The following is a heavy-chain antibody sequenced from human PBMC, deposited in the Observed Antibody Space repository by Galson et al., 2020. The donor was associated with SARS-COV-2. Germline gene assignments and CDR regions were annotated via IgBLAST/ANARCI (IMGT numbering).Heavy chain of an antibody. Sequence: SETLSLTCTVSGGSISSGSYYWSWIRQPAGKGLEWIGRIYTSGSTNYNPSLKSRVTISVDTSKNQFSLKLSSVTAADTAVYYCARSPGWDLVAWFDPWGQGTLVTVSS. CDR2: IYTSGST. V-gene: IGHV4-61*02. CDR3: ARSPGWDLVAWFDP. J-gene: IGHJ5*02. CDR1: GGSISSGSYY. D-gene: IGHD5-12*01.